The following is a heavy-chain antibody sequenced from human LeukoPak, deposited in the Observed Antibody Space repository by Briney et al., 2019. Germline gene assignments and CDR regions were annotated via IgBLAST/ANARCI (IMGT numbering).Heavy chain of an antibody. CDR1: GFTFSDYY. D-gene: IGHD1-26*01. CDR3: ARTIVGASVYDAFDI. V-gene: IGHV3-53*01. J-gene: IGHJ3*02. CDR2: IYSDGSA. Sequence: GGSLRLSCAASGFTFSDYYMSWIRQAPGKGLEWVSIIYSDGSAYYPDSVKGRFTISRDNSRNTLYLQMSSLRAEDTAMYYCARTIVGASVYDAFDIWGQGTMVTVSS.